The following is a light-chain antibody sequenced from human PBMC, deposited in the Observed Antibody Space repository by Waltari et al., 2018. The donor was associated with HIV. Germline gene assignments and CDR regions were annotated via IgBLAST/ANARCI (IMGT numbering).Light chain of an antibody. CDR1: KLGEKY. Sequence: SYELTQPPSVSVSPGQTVSITCSGDKLGEKYACWYQQRPGQYPLLVIYQDNQRPSGIPGRFSGSNSGNTATLTISGTQAMDEADYYCQTWDSNTGVFGGGTKLTVL. J-gene: IGLJ3*02. CDR3: QTWDSNTGV. V-gene: IGLV3-1*01. CDR2: QDN.